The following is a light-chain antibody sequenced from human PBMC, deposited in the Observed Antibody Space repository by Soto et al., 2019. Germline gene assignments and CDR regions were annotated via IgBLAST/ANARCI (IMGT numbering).Light chain of an antibody. CDR1: QSIRSL. CDR3: QQYQTYST. Sequence: DIPITQSPSTLSPSVGERVTITCRASQSIRSLLAWYQQKPGKAPKVLIYDASSLGSGVPSRFSGSGSGTEFTLTISSLQPDDFATYLCQQYQTYSTFGQGTRLEI. V-gene: IGKV1-5*01. J-gene: IGKJ5*01. CDR2: DAS.